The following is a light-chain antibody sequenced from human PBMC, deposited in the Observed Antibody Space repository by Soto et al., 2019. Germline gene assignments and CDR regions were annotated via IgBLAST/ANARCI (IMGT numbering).Light chain of an antibody. CDR3: QSYDDSLSGSAV. V-gene: IGLV1-40*01. J-gene: IGLJ2*01. Sequence: QSVLTQPPSVSVAPGQRVTIPCTGSTSNFGAGYDVNWYQQLPGTAPKLLIYGNTNRPSGVPDRFSGSKSGTSASLAITGLQADDEADYYCQSYDDSLSGSAVFGDGTKVTVL. CDR1: TSNFGAGYD. CDR2: GNT.